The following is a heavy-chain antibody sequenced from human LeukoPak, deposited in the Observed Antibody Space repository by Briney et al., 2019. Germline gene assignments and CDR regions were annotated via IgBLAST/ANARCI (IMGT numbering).Heavy chain of an antibody. CDR1: GFTFSSYW. D-gene: IGHD3-10*01. CDR3: AKDRAYGSGSYSY. J-gene: IGHJ4*02. Sequence: GGSLRLSCAASGFTFSSYWMSWVRQAPGKGLEWVSSISSSSSYIYYADSVKGRFTISRDNAKNSLYLQMNSLRAEDTAVYYCAKDRAYGSGSYSYWGQGTLVTVSS. V-gene: IGHV3-21*04. CDR2: ISSSSSYI.